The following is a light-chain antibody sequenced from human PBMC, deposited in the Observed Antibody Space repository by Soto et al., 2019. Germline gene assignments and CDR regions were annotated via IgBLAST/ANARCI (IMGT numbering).Light chain of an antibody. V-gene: IGKV1-5*01. J-gene: IGKJ1*01. CDR2: DAS. CDR3: QQYSNSGT. CDR1: ESISSW. Sequence: DIQMTQSPSTLSASVADTVNITCRASESISSWLAWHQQKPGKAPKLLIYDASTLESGVPSRFRGGGSGTEFTLTISSLQPDDFATYCCQQYSNSGTFGQGTQVEIK.